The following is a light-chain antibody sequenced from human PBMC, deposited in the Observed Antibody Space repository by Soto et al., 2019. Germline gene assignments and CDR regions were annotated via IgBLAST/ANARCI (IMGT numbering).Light chain of an antibody. CDR2: HAS. V-gene: IGKV1-5*01. CDR3: QQYYTSPLT. J-gene: IGKJ4*01. Sequence: DIQMTQSPSTLSASVGDRVTITCRARQSISSWLAWYPQKPGRAPTLLIYHASSLESGLPSRFRGRGSGTEFTLTITRLQPDDFAAYYCQQYYTSPLTIGGGTKVEIK. CDR1: QSISSW.